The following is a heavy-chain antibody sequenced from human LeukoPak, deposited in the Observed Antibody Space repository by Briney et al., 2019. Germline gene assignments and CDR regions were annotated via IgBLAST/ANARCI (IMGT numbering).Heavy chain of an antibody. V-gene: IGHV3-30*03. CDR2: ISYDGSNK. D-gene: IGHD3-10*01. CDR3: ARAPGNTMVRGVNIRSFDY. J-gene: IGHJ4*02. CDR1: GFTFSSYG. Sequence: PGGSLRLSCAASGFTFSSYGMHWVRQAPGKGLEWVAVISYDGSNKYYADSVKGRFTISRDNSKNTLYLQMNSLRAEDTAVYYCARAPGNTMVRGVNIRSFDYWGQGTLVTVSS.